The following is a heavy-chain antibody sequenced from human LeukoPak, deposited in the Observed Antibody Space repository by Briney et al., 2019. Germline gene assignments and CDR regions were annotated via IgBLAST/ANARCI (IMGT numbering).Heavy chain of an antibody. CDR2: ISHDGRNK. J-gene: IGHJ4*02. CDR3: AKNPDLAAVYYFDY. V-gene: IGHV3-30*18. CDR1: GFTFRTYA. Sequence: PGTSLRLSCAASGFTFRTYALHWVRQAPGKGLEWVAVISHDGRNKYYADSVKGRFTISRDNSKNTLYLQLNSLRAEDTAVYYCAKNPDLAAVYYFDYWAREPWSPSPQ. D-gene: IGHD6-13*01.